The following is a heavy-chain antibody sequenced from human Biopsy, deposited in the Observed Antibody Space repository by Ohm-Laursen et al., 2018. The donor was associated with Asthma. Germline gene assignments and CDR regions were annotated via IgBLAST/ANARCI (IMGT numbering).Heavy chain of an antibody. CDR3: ARVKDGYNFDY. CDR2: IYHSGST. D-gene: IGHD5-24*01. Sequence: TLSLTCTVSGGSISSGGYSWSWIRQPPGKGLEWIGYIYHSGSTYYNPSLKSRVTISVDRSKNPFSLKLSSVTAADTAVYYCARVKDGYNFDYWGQGTLVTVSS. J-gene: IGHJ4*02. V-gene: IGHV4-30-2*01. CDR1: GGSISSGGYS.